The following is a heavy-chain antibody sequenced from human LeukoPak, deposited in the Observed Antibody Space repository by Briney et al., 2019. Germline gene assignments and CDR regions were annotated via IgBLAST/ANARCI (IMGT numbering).Heavy chain of an antibody. V-gene: IGHV3-64*01. CDR1: GFTFSSYT. D-gene: IGHD5-18*01. Sequence: QPGGSLRLSCAASGFTFSSYTMHWVRQAPGKGLEYVSAISSNGGSTYYANSVKGRFTISRDSSKNTLYLQMNSLRAEDTAVYYCATTDTAMVGVDYWGQGTLVTVSS. CDR3: ATTDTAMVGVDY. CDR2: ISSNGGST. J-gene: IGHJ4*02.